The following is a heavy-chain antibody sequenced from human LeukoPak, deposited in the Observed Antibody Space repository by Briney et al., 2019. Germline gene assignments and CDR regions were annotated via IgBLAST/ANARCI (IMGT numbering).Heavy chain of an antibody. CDR2: IYYSGST. D-gene: IGHD6-19*01. Sequence: SETLSLTCTVSGVSISSYYWSWLRQPPGKGLEWIGYIYYSGSTNYNPSLKSRVTISVDTSKKQFSLKLSSVTAADTAVYYCARDKEAGTFDYWGQGTLVTVSS. CDR3: ARDKEAGTFDY. J-gene: IGHJ4*02. CDR1: GVSISSYY. V-gene: IGHV4-59*01.